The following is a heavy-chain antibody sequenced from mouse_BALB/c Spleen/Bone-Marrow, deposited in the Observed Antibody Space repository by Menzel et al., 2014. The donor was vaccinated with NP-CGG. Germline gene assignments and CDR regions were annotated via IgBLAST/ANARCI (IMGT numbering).Heavy chain of an antibody. V-gene: IGHV5-6-3*01. D-gene: IGHD2-14*01. CDR3: ARPYRYYFDY. J-gene: IGHJ2*01. CDR2: INSNGGST. CDR1: GFTFGSYG. Sequence: EVQLQESGGGLVQPGGSLKLSCAASGFTFGSYGMSWVRQTPDKRLELVATINSNGGSTYYPDSVKGRFTISRDNAKNTLYLQMSSLKSEDTAMYYCARPYRYYFDYWGQGTTLTVSS.